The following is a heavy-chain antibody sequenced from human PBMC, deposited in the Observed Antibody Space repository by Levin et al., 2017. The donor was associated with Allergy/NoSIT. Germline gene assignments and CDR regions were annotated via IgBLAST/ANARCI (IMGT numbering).Heavy chain of an antibody. V-gene: IGHV3-21*01. J-gene: IGHJ4*02. Sequence: GESLKISCAASGFTFSSYSMNWVRQAPGKGLEWVSSISSSSSYIYYADSVKGRFTISRDNAKNSLYLQMNSLRAEDTAVYYCAREGLQVDDYWGQGTLVTVSS. CDR3: AREGLQVDDY. CDR1: GFTFSSYS. CDR2: ISSSSSYI. D-gene: IGHD5-24*01.